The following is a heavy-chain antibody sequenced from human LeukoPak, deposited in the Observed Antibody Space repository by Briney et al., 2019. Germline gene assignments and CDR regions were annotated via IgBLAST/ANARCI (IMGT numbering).Heavy chain of an antibody. CDR2: ISAYNGNT. CDR3: AGAPYCSGGSCPPPDWFDP. CDR1: GYTFTSYG. V-gene: IGHV1-18*04. D-gene: IGHD2-15*01. J-gene: IGHJ5*02. Sequence: ASVKVSCKASGYTFTSYGISWVRQAPGQGLEWMGWISAYNGNTNYAQKLQGRVTMTTDTSTSTAYMELRSLRSDDTAVYYCAGAPYCSGGSCPPPDWFDPWGQGTLVTVSS.